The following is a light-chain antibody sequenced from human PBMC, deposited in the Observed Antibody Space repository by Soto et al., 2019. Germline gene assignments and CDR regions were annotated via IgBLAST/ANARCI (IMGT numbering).Light chain of an antibody. CDR1: QSVSSSY. Sequence: EIVLTQSPGTLSFSTGERATLSCRASQSVSSSYLAWYQQKPGQAPRLLIYGASSRATGIPDRFSGSGSGTDFTLTISRLEPEDFAVFYCQQYANSWTFGQGTKVDIK. CDR3: QQYANSWT. V-gene: IGKV3-20*01. J-gene: IGKJ1*01. CDR2: GAS.